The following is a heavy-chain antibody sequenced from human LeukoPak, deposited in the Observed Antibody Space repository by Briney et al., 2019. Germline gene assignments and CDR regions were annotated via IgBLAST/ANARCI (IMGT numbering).Heavy chain of an antibody. CDR2: ISGSGGST. J-gene: IGHJ4*02. Sequence: GGSLRLSCAASGFTFSSYAMSWDRQAPGKGLEWVSAISGSGGSTYYADSVKGRFTISRDNSKNTLYLQMNSLRAEDTAVYYYAKDRLAYCGGDCPIDYWGQGTLVTVSS. CDR1: GFTFSSYA. CDR3: AKDRLAYCGGDCPIDY. D-gene: IGHD2-21*02. V-gene: IGHV3-23*01.